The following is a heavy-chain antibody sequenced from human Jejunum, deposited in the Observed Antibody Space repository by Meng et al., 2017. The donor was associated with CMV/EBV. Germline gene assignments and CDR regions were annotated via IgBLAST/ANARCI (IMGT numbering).Heavy chain of an antibody. J-gene: IGHJ6*02. CDR2: IRYDGSTK. Sequence: FSNYGMNWVRLAPGKGLEWVAFIRYDGSTKVYADSVKGRFTISRDNSKNTLAMQMNSLRVEDTAVYYCAKDDCDITNCWQFYGLDVWGQGTTVTVSS. CDR3: AKDDCDITNCWQFYGLDV. D-gene: IGHD2-2*01. CDR1: FSNYG. V-gene: IGHV3-30*02.